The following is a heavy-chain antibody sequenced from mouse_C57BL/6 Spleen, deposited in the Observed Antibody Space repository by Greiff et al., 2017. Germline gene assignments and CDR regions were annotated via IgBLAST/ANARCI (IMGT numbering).Heavy chain of an antibody. V-gene: IGHV1-85*01. Sequence: QVQLKESGPELVKPGASVKLSCKASGYTFTSYDINWVKQRPGQGLEWIGWIYPSVGSTKYNEKFKGKATLTVDTSSSTAYMELHSLTSEDSAVYFCARSLLYYDYWGQGTTLTVSS. CDR2: IYPSVGST. D-gene: IGHD1-1*01. CDR3: ARSLLYYDY. J-gene: IGHJ2*01. CDR1: GYTFTSYD.